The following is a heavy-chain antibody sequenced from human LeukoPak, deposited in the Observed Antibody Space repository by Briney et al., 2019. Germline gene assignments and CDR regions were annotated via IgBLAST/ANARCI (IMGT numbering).Heavy chain of an antibody. Sequence: GGSLRLSCAASGFTFSSYAMHWVRQAPGKGLEWVAVISYDGSNKYYADSVKGRFTISRDNSKNTLYLQMNSLRAEDTAVYYCAKEVSYGFGSYFDYWGQGTLVTVSS. J-gene: IGHJ4*02. CDR2: ISYDGSNK. CDR3: AKEVSYGFGSYFDY. D-gene: IGHD5-18*01. CDR1: GFTFSSYA. V-gene: IGHV3-30*04.